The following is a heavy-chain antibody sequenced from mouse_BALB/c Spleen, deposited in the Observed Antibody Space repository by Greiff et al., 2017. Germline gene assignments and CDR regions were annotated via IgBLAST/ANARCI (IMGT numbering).Heavy chain of an antibody. CDR3: ARDDYAFDY. J-gene: IGHJ2*01. CDR1: GFTFSSYA. V-gene: IGHV5-6-5*01. CDR2: ISSGGST. D-gene: IGHD2-4*01. Sequence: EVQGVESGGGLVKPGGSLKLSCAASGFTFSSYAMSWVRQTPEKRLEWVASISSGGSTYYPDSVKGRFTISRDNARNILYLQMSSLRSEDTAMYYCARDDYAFDYWGQGTTLTVSS.